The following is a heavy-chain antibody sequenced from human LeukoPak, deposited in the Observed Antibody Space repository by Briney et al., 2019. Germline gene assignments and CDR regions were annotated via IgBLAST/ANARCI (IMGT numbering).Heavy chain of an antibody. Sequence: SETLSLTCTVSGGSISSYYWSWIRQPPGKGLEWIGYIYYSGSTNYNPSLKSRVTISVDTSKNQFSLKLSSVTAADTAVYYCAGSYTIFGVVGYLDYWGQGTLVTVSS. D-gene: IGHD3-3*01. CDR2: IYYSGST. V-gene: IGHV4-59*01. J-gene: IGHJ4*02. CDR1: GGSISSYY. CDR3: AGSYTIFGVVGYLDY.